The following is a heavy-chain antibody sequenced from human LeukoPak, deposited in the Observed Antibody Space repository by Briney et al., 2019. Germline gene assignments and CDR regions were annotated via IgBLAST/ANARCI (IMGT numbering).Heavy chain of an antibody. V-gene: IGHV3-48*01. CDR2: ISSSSSTI. CDR3: ATGLKDCSGGSCYFGHNEDH. CDR1: GFTFSSYS. J-gene: IGHJ1*01. D-gene: IGHD2-15*01. Sequence: GGSLRLSCTASGFTFSSYSMNWVRQAPGKGLEWVPYISSSSSTIYYADSVKGRFTISRDNAKNSLYLQMNSLRAEDTAVYYCATGLKDCSGGSCYFGHNEDHWGQGTLVTVSS.